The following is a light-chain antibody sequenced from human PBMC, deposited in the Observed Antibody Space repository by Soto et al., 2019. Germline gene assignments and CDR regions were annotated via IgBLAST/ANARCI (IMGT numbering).Light chain of an antibody. CDR1: QTVNTW. J-gene: IGKJ4*01. CDR3: QQYNSYSPEGLT. Sequence: DIQLTQSPSTLSASVGERATITCRASQTVNTWLAWYQHKPGKAPKLLIYDASVLETGVPSRFSGFSSGTEFTLTISSLQPDDFATYFCQQYNSYSPEGLTFGGGTKVDIK. CDR2: DAS. V-gene: IGKV1-5*01.